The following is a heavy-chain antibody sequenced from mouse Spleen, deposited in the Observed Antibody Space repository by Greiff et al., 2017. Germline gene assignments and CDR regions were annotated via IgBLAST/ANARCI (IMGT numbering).Heavy chain of an antibody. CDR2: IYPGNSDT. J-gene: IGHJ1*01. V-gene: IGHV1-5*01. Sequence: EVQLQQSGTELVKPGASVKLSCKASGYTFTSYWMHWVKQRPGQGLEWIGAIYPGNSDTSYNQKFKGKAKLTAVTSASTAYMELSSLTNEDSAVYYCTGIYYYGSSRYWYFDVWGAGTTVTVSS. D-gene: IGHD1-1*01. CDR3: TGIYYYGSSRYWYFDV. CDR1: GYTFTSYW.